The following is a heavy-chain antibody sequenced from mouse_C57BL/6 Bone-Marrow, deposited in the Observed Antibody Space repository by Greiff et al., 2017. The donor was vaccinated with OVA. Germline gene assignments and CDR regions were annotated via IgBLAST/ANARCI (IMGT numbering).Heavy chain of an antibody. CDR1: GYTFTSYG. J-gene: IGHJ1*03. CDR3: ARYNCYWYFDV. V-gene: IGHV1-81*01. CDR2: IYPRSGNT. Sequence: VQLQQSGAELARPGASVKLSCKASGYTFTSYGISWVKQRTGQGLEWIGEIYPRSGNTYYNEKFKGKATLTAGKSSSTAYMELRSLTSEDSAVYFCARYNCYWYFDVWGTGTTVTVSS. D-gene: IGHD1-3*01.